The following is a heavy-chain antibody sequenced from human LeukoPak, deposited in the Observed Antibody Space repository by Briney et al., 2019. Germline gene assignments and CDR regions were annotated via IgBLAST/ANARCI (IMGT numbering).Heavy chain of an antibody. V-gene: IGHV3-30*03. D-gene: IGHD6-19*01. Sequence: GGSLRLSCAVSGFIFGSNTMHWVRRAPGKGLEWVAAISFDGGAKSHADSLQGRFTISRDNSENTLYLQMNSLRAEDTAVYFCAIRSSDWAFDYWGQGTLVTVSS. CDR3: AIRSSDWAFDY. J-gene: IGHJ4*02. CDR1: GFIFGSNT. CDR2: ISFDGGAK.